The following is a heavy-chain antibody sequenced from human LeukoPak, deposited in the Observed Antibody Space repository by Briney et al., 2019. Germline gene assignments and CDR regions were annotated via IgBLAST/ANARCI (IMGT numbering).Heavy chain of an antibody. CDR3: AELGITMIGGV. J-gene: IGHJ6*04. V-gene: IGHV3-48*03. Sequence: PGGSLRLSCAVSGFTFGTYSMNWVRQAPGKGLEWVSYISSSGSTIYYADSVKGRFTISRDNAKNSLYLQMDSLRAEDTAVYYCAELGITMIGGVWGKGTTVTISS. CDR2: ISSSGSTI. CDR1: GFTFGTYS. D-gene: IGHD3-10*02.